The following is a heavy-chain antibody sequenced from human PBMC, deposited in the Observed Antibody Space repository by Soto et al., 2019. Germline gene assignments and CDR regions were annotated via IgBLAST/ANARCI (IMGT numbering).Heavy chain of an antibody. CDR2: IGPESGAT. J-gene: IGHJ4*02. D-gene: IGHD1-26*01. CDR3: GRGRSGQIVVFY. V-gene: IGHV1-2*02. CDR1: GYAFTGHY. Sequence: ASVKVSCKTSGYAFTGHYIHWVRQAPQQGPEWMGEIGPESGATRYAQKFRGRVTMTMDTSITTVYMELKNLSPDDTAVYYCGRGRSGQIVVFYWGQGTPVTVSS.